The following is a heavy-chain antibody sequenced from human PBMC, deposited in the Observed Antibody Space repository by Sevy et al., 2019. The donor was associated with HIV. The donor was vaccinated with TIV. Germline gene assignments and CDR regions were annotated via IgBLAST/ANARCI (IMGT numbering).Heavy chain of an antibody. J-gene: IGHJ4*02. Sequence: SQTLSLTCAISGDSVSTNSAVWNWIRQSPSRGLEWLGRTYYRSKWYNDYSVSLKGRLTITPDTSKNQLSLHLKSVTADDTAVYFCARAGATIFGIVTMSFDVWGQGTLVTVSS. D-gene: IGHD3-3*01. V-gene: IGHV6-1*01. CDR3: ARAGATIFGIVTMSFDV. CDR2: TYYRSKWYN. CDR1: GDSVSTNSAV.